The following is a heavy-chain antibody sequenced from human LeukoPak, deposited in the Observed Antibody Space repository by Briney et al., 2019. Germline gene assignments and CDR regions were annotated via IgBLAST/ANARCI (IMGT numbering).Heavy chain of an antibody. J-gene: IGHJ3*02. D-gene: IGHD3-22*01. CDR1: GYIFTDYY. CDR2: INPNSGGT. Sequence: GASVKVSCKASGYIFTDYYMHWVRQAPGQELGWMGRINPNSGGTNYAQKFQGRVTMTRDTSISTAYTELSSLISEDTALYYCARDRRYYYQSTTPTQDVSDIWGQGTLVTVSS. CDR3: ARDRRYYYQSTTPTQDVSDI. V-gene: IGHV1/OR15-1*02.